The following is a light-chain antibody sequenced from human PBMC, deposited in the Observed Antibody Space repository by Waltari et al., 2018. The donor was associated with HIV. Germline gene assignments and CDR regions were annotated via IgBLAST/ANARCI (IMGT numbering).Light chain of an antibody. CDR3: QQSYSTPRT. Sequence: DIQMTQSPSSLSASVGDRVTITCRASQSITNYLNLYQQKPGKAPRLLIFAGSSLQSGVPARFSGSGSGTDFTLTITSLQAEDFATYYCQQSYSTPRTFGQGTKLDIK. CDR2: AGS. J-gene: IGKJ2*01. CDR1: QSITNY. V-gene: IGKV1-39*01.